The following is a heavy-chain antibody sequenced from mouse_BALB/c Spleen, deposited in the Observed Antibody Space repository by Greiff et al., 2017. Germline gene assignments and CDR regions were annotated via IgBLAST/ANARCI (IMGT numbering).Heavy chain of an antibody. Sequence: EVKLVESGAELVRSGASVKLSCTASGFNIKDYYMHWVKQRPEQGLEWIGWIDPENGDTEYAPKFQGKATMTADTSSNTAYLQLSSLTSEDTAVYYCNGAYGNWAWFAYWGQGTLVTVSA. J-gene: IGHJ3*01. CDR2: IDPENGDT. CDR3: NGAYGNWAWFAY. CDR1: GFNIKDYY. D-gene: IGHD2-1*01. V-gene: IGHV14-4*02.